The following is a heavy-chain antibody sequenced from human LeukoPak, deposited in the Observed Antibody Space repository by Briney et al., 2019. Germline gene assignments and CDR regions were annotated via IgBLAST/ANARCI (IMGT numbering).Heavy chain of an antibody. CDR3: AGLRDYTYYYYYMDV. J-gene: IGHJ6*03. CDR2: IYYSGST. V-gene: IGHV4-59*01. Sequence: SETLSLTCTVSGGSISTYYWSWIRQPPGKGLEWIGYIYYSGSTNYNPSLKSRVTISVDTSKSQFSLKLSSVTAADTAVYYCAGLRDYTYYYYYMDVWGKGXTVTVSS. CDR1: GGSISTYY. D-gene: IGHD4-11*01.